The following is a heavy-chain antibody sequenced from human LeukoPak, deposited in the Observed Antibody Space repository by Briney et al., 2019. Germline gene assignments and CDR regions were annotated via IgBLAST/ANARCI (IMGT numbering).Heavy chain of an antibody. CDR3: ARARAGYCSGGSCYFPNYFDY. Sequence: GGSLRLSCAASGFTFSNYLMSWVRQAPGKGLEWVAIIKPDGSEKSFVDSVKGRFTISRDNTRNSLYLQLNSLGAEDTAVYYCARARAGYCSGGSCYFPNYFDYWGQGTLVTVSS. CDR2: IKPDGSEK. V-gene: IGHV3-7*01. D-gene: IGHD2-15*01. J-gene: IGHJ4*02. CDR1: GFTFSNYL.